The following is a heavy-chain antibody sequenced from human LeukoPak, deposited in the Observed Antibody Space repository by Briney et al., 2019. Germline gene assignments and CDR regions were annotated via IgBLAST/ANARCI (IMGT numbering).Heavy chain of an antibody. CDR3: AKGKWLVFALPDY. CDR2: ISWNSGSI. Sequence: PGRSLRLSCAASGFTFDDYAMHWVRQAPGKGLEWVSGISWNSGSIGYADSVKGRFTISRDNAKNSLYLQMNSLRAEDTALYYCAKGKWLVFALPDYWGQGTLVTVSS. CDR1: GFTFDDYA. V-gene: IGHV3-9*01. D-gene: IGHD6-19*01. J-gene: IGHJ4*02.